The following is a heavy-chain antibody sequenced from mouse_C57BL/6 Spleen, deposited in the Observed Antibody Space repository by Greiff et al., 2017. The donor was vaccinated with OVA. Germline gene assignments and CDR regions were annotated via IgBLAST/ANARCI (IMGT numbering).Heavy chain of an antibody. V-gene: IGHV1-75*01. J-gene: IGHJ4*01. D-gene: IGHD2-3*01. CDR3: VGGGYSREGYYAMDY. Sequence: QVQLKESGPELVKPGASVKISCKASGYTFTDYYINWVKQRPGQGLEWIGWIFPGSGSTYYNEKFKGKATLTVDKSSSTAYMLLSSLTSEDSAVYFCVGGGYSREGYYAMDYWGQGTSVTVSS. CDR2: IFPGSGST. CDR1: GYTFTDYY.